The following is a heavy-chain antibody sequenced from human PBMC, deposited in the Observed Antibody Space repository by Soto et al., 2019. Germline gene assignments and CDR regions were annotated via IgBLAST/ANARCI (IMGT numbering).Heavy chain of an antibody. Sequence: SETLSLTCTVSGGSISSYYWSWIRQPPGKGLEWIGYIYYSGSTNYNPSLKSRVTISVDTSKNQFSLKLSSVTAADTAVYYCAGLDYTLGMDVWGQGTTVTVSS. D-gene: IGHD4-4*01. CDR1: GGSISSYY. V-gene: IGHV4-59*01. CDR2: IYYSGST. J-gene: IGHJ6*02. CDR3: AGLDYTLGMDV.